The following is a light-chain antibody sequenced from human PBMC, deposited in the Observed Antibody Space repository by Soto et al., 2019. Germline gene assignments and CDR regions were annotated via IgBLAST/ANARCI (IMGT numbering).Light chain of an antibody. CDR2: AAS. Sequence: DIQMTQSPSSLSASVGDRVTITCRASQSISSYLNWYQQKPGKDPKLLIYAASSLQSGVPSRFSGSGAGTDFTLTISTLQPEDFATYYCQQSYSTPPYPFGQGTKLELK. J-gene: IGKJ2*01. V-gene: IGKV1-39*01. CDR1: QSISSY. CDR3: QQSYSTPPYP.